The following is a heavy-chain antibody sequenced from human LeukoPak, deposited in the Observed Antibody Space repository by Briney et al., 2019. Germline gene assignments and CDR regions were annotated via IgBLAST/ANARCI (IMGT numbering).Heavy chain of an antibody. D-gene: IGHD6-19*01. J-gene: IGHJ3*02. Sequence: GESLKISCKGSGYSFTSCWIGWVRQMPGKGLEWMGIIYPGDSDTRYSPSFQGQVTISADKSISTAYLQWSSLKASDTAMYYCARGPTRIAVAGTAYDAFDIWGQGTMVTVSS. CDR2: IYPGDSDT. CDR1: GYSFTSCW. CDR3: ARGPTRIAVAGTAYDAFDI. V-gene: IGHV5-51*01.